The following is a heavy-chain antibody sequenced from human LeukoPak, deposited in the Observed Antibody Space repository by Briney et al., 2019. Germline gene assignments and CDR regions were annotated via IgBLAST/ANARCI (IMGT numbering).Heavy chain of an antibody. CDR3: ARLSMVRGVLDY. V-gene: IGHV1-69*05. CDR2: IIPIFGTA. CDR1: GGTFSSYA. Sequence: SVKVSCKASGGTFSSYAISWVRQAPGQGLEWMGRIIPIFGTANYAQKFQGRVTITTDESTSTAYMEPSSLRSEDTAVYYCARLSMVRGVLDYWGQGTLVTVSS. D-gene: IGHD3-10*01. J-gene: IGHJ4*02.